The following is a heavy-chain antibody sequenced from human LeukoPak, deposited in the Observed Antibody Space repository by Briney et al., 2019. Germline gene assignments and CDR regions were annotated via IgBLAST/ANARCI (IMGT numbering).Heavy chain of an antibody. CDR1: GGTFSSYA. J-gene: IGHJ4*02. Sequence: SVEVSCKASGGTFSSYAISWVRQAPGQGLEWMGGIIPIFGTANYAQKFQGRVTITADESTSTAYMELSSLRSEDTAVYYCARGYVDIVATLDYWGQGTLVTVSS. CDR3: ARGYVDIVATLDY. D-gene: IGHD5-12*01. V-gene: IGHV1-69*01. CDR2: IIPIFGTA.